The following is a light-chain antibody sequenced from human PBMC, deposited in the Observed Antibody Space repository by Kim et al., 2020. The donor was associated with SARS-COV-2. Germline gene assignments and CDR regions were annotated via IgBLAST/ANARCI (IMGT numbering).Light chain of an antibody. V-gene: IGKV3-15*01. CDR2: GAS. CDR3: QQHNNWPLT. CDR1: HSVSSN. Sequence: EIVMTQSPATLSVSPGERATLSCRASHSVSSNLAWYQQKPGQAPRLLIYGASTRATGIPARFSGSGSGTEFTLTISSLQSEDFAVYYCQQHNNWPLTFGGGTKVDIK. J-gene: IGKJ4*01.